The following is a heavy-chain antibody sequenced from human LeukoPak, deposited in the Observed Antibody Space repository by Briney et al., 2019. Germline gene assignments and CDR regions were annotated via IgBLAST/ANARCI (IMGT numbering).Heavy chain of an antibody. V-gene: IGHV3-74*01. CDR3: ARDQCSGPNCQVALDY. J-gene: IGHJ4*02. D-gene: IGHD2-2*01. CDR1: GFTFSSYW. Sequence: GGSLRLSCAASGFTFSSYWVHWVRQGPGKGLVWVSRVNSDGSRTSYADSVKGRFTISRDNAKNTLYLQMNSLRAEDTAVYYCARDQCSGPNCQVALDYWGQGTLVTVSS. CDR2: VNSDGSRT.